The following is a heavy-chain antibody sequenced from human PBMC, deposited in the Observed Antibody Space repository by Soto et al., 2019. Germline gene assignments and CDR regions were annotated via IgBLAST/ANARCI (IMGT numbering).Heavy chain of an antibody. J-gene: IGHJ4*02. CDR2: IKSDGSGT. V-gene: IGHV3-74*01. CDR1: GFTFSSYW. CDR3: ARGDGDYYDGNGYLGRH. Sequence: LRLSCAASGFTFSSYWMHWVRQAPGKGLVWVARIKSDGSGTIYADSVKGRLTISRDNARNTLYLQMNSLRAEDTAVYFCARGDGDYYDGNGYLGRHWGQGTLVTVSS. D-gene: IGHD3-22*01.